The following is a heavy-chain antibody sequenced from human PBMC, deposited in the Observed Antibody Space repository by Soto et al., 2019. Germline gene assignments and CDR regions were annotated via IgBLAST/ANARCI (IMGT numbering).Heavy chain of an antibody. V-gene: IGHV3-13*01. Sequence: GGSLRLSCAASGFTFSSYDMHWVRQAPGKGLEWVSAIGTAGDTYYPGSVKGRFTISRENAKNSLYLQMNSLRAEDTAVYYCARGPYSSSSPFFDYWGQGTLVTVSS. J-gene: IGHJ4*02. CDR3: ARGPYSSSSPFFDY. CDR1: GFTFSSYD. D-gene: IGHD6-6*01. CDR2: IGTAGDT.